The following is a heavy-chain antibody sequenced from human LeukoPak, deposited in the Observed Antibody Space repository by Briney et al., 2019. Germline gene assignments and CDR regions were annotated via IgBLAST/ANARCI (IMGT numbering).Heavy chain of an antibody. CDR1: GFGFSSYS. D-gene: IGHD1-26*01. J-gene: IGHJ4*02. Sequence: PGGSLRLSCAASGFGFSSYSMSCVRQAPGKGLEWVSAIIGGGGTTYYADSVKGRFTISRDNSMNTLYLQMNSLRADDTAVYYCAKDPDSRSQGYFDYWGQGTLVTVSS. CDR2: IIGGGGTT. V-gene: IGHV3-23*01. CDR3: AKDPDSRSQGYFDY.